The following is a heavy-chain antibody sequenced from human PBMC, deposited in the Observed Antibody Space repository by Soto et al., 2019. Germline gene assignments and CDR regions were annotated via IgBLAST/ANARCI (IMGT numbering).Heavy chain of an antibody. CDR1: GGTFSSYA. J-gene: IGHJ4*02. D-gene: IGHD5-12*01. CDR3: ARSRDGYNYARHY. CDR2: IIPIFGTA. V-gene: IGHV1-69*06. Sequence: QVQLVQSGAEVKKPGSSVKVSCKASGGTFSSYAISWVRQAPGQGLEWMGGIIPIFGTANYAQKFQGRVTITAAKSTSTAYMELNSLRSEDPAVYYCARSRDGYNYARHYWGQGTLVTVSS.